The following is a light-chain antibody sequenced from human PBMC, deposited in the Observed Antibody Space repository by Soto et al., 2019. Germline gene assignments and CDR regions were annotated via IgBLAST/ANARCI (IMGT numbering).Light chain of an antibody. CDR2: AAS. CDR1: QGIRND. CDR3: LQDYNYPYS. J-gene: IGKJ2*03. V-gene: IGKV1-6*01. Sequence: IQMTQSPSSLSASVGERVTMTCRASQGIRNDLGWYQQKPGKAPKLLIYAASSLQSEVPSRFSGSGSGTDFTLTISSLQPEDFATYYCLQDYNYPYSFGQGTKVDIK.